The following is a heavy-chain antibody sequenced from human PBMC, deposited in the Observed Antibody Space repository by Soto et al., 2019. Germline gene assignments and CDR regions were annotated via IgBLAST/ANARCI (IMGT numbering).Heavy chain of an antibody. D-gene: IGHD6-13*01. J-gene: IGHJ4*02. CDR2: ISYDGSNK. CDR1: GFTFSSYA. V-gene: IGHV3-30-3*01. Sequence: PGGSLRLSCAASGFTFSSYAMHWVRQAPGKGLEWVAAISYDGSNKYYADSVKGRFTISRDNSKNTLYLQMNSLRAEDTAVYYCARTLNSSSRDLDYWGQGTLVTVSS. CDR3: ARTLNSSSRDLDY.